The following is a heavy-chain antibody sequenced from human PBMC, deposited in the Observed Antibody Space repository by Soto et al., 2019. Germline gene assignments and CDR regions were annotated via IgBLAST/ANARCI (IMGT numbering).Heavy chain of an antibody. CDR2: IIPIFGTA. CDR1: GGTFSSYA. V-gene: IGHV1-69*13. J-gene: IGHJ5*02. CDR3: ARDYGPYCGGDCYSFWFDP. D-gene: IGHD2-21*02. Sequence: RASVKVSCKASGGTFSSYAISWVRQAPGQGLEWMGGIIPIFGTANYAQKFQGRVTITADESTSAAYMELSSLRSEDTAVYYCARDYGPYCGGDCYSFWFDPWGQGTLVTVSS.